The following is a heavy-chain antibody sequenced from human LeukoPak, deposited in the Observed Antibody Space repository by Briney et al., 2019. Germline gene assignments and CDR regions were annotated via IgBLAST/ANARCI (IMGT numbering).Heavy chain of an antibody. CDR1: GDSISSGVSY. Sequence: PSETLSLTCTVSGDSISSGVSYWNWIRQHPGKGLEWIGYSYYTGSTHYNPSLKSRLTISVDTSKNQVSLKMTSVTAADTAVYYCARGTVNRFDYWGQGTLVTVSS. J-gene: IGHJ4*02. CDR2: SYYTGST. V-gene: IGHV4-31*03. CDR3: ARGTVNRFDY. D-gene: IGHD4-11*01.